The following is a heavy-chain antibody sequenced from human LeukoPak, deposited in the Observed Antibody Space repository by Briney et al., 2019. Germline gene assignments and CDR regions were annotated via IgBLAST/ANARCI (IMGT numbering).Heavy chain of an antibody. V-gene: IGHV3-53*01. CDR2: MYSGGSE. Sequence: PGGSLRLSCAASGFTVSRKYMSWVRQAPGKGLEWVSVMYSGGSEYYADSVRGRFTISRDSSKNTLYLQMNSLRAEDTAMYYCARAVYDRNGHLFDYWGQGTLVTVSS. CDR1: GFTVSRKY. D-gene: IGHD3-22*01. J-gene: IGHJ4*02. CDR3: ARAVYDRNGHLFDY.